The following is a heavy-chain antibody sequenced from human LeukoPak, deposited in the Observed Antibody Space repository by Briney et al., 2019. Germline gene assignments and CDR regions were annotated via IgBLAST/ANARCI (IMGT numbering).Heavy chain of an antibody. D-gene: IGHD1-14*01. CDR1: GFTFSSYS. CDR2: ISSSSSYI. J-gene: IGHJ4*02. V-gene: IGHV3-21*01. Sequence: GGSLRLSCAASGFTFSSYSMNWVRQAPGKGLEWVSSISSSSSYIYYADSVKGRFTISRDNAKNSLYLQMNSLRAEDTAVYYCARHLGDPDRATDYWGQGTLVTVSS. CDR3: ARHLGDPDRATDY.